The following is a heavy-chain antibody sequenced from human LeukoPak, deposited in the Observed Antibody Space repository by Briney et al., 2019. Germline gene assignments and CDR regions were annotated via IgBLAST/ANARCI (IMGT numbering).Heavy chain of an antibody. CDR3: TRHISGGNPFDY. J-gene: IGHJ4*02. D-gene: IGHD4-23*01. CDR1: GFTFSGSA. Sequence: PGGSLRLSCAASGFTFSGSAMDWVCQASGKGLEWVGCIRSKANSYATAYAASVKGRFTISREDLNNTAYLQMNRRKSEDTAVYYCTRHISGGNPFDYWGQGTLVTVSS. CDR2: IRSKANSYAT. V-gene: IGHV3-73*01.